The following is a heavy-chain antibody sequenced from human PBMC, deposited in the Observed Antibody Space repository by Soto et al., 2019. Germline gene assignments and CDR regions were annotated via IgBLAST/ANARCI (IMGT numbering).Heavy chain of an antibody. Sequence: QLQESGPGLVKPSGTLSLTCAVSGYSVSTNYWWGWVRQSPVTGLEWIADMSHSWTTNYSPSLNRRVTFSVDTSKNQFSLELKSVTAADTAVYFCEMSRGWYTIHSLGQGTLVTVSS. CDR1: GYSVSTNYW. D-gene: IGHD6-19*01. V-gene: IGHV4-4*02. J-gene: IGHJ4*02. CDR3: EMSRGWYTIHS. CDR2: MSHSWTT.